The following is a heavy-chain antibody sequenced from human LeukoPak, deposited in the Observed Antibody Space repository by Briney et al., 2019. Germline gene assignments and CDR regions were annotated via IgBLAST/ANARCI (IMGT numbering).Heavy chain of an antibody. Sequence: ASVKVSCKASGYTFTGYYVHWVRQAPGQGLEWMGWINPNSGGTNYAQKFQGRVTMTRDTSISTAYMELSRLRSDDTAVYYCARDSRPRYFDWLSPPNWFDPWGQGTLVTVSS. J-gene: IGHJ5*02. CDR1: GYTFTGYY. CDR3: ARDSRPRYFDWLSPPNWFDP. D-gene: IGHD3-9*01. CDR2: INPNSGGT. V-gene: IGHV1-2*02.